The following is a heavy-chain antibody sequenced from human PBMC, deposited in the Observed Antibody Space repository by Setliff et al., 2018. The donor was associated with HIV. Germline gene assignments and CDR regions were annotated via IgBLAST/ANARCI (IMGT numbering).Heavy chain of an antibody. CDR3: ASGAVAATGHYYYYYMDV. CDR2: TYYKSKWYN. CDR1: GDSVSSNSAA. V-gene: IGHV6-1*01. D-gene: IGHD6-19*01. J-gene: IGHJ6*03. Sequence: SQTLSLTCAISGDSVSSNSAAWNWIRQSPSRGLDWLGRTYYKSKWYNDYAVSVKSRITINPDTSKNQFSLQLSSVTTEDTAVYYCASGAVAATGHYYYYYMDVWGKGTTVTVSS.